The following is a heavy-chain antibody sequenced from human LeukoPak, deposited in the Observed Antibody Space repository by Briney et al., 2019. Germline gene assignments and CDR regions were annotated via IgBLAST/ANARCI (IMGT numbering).Heavy chain of an antibody. V-gene: IGHV4-61*08. J-gene: IGHJ4*02. CDR2: IYYSGST. CDR1: GGSISSGGYY. CDR3: ARGGDFWSGYYGPLYY. D-gene: IGHD3-3*01. Sequence: PSETLSLTCTVSGGSISSGGYYWSWIRQHPGKGLEWIGYIYYSGSTYYNPSLKSRVTISVDTSKNQFSLKLSSVTAADTAVYYCARGGDFWSGYYGPLYYWGQGTLVTVSS.